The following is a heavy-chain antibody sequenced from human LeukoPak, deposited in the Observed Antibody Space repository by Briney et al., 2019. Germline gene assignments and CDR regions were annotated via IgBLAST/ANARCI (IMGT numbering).Heavy chain of an antibody. J-gene: IGHJ4*02. V-gene: IGHV3-30*04. D-gene: IGHD3-16*01. CDR2: ISYDGSNK. Sequence: PGRSLRLSCAASGFTFSSYAMHWVRQAPGKGLEWVAVISYDGSNKYYADSVKGRFTISRDNTKNTLYLQMNSLRAADTAVYYCTREAWVMDPIIDYGSQGALVTVSS. CDR1: GFTFSSYA. CDR3: TREAWVMDPIIDY.